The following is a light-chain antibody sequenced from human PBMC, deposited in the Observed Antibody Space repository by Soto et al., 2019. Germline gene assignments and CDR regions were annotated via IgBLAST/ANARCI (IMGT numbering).Light chain of an antibody. J-gene: IGLJ2*01. CDR2: DNN. V-gene: IGLV1-40*01. Sequence: QSVLTQPPSVSGVPGQRVTISCTGSSSNIGAGYDVHWYQQLPGTAPKLLIYDNNNRASGVPDRFSGSKSATSASLALTGLQAGDEADYYCQSYDPSRRGSKVFGGGPKPTGL. CDR3: QSYDPSRRGSKV. CDR1: SSNIGAGYD.